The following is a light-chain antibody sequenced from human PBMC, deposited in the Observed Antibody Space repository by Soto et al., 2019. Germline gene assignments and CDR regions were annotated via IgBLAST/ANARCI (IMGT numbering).Light chain of an antibody. Sequence: QSVLTQPRSVSGSPGQSVTISCTGTSSDVGGYNYVSWYQQQPGKAPKLMIYDIIKRPSGVPDRFSGSNSGNTASLTISGLQAEDGDDYYSWSYAGSDTVVFGGGTKLTVL. V-gene: IGLV2-11*01. CDR1: SSDVGGYNY. J-gene: IGLJ2*01. CDR3: WSYAGSDTVV. CDR2: DII.